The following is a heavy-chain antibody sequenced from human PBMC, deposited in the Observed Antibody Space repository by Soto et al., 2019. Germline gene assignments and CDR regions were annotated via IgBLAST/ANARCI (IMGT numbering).Heavy chain of an antibody. V-gene: IGHV3-21*01. CDR2: ISSSSSYI. CDR1: GLTFSSYS. Sequence: PGGSLRLSCAASGLTFSSYSMNWVRQAPGKGLEWVSSISSSSSYIYYADSVKGRFTISRDNAKNSLYLQMNSLRAEDTAVYYCAREYYDFWSGYTTTYYYYMDVWGKGTTVTVSS. D-gene: IGHD3-3*01. CDR3: AREYYDFWSGYTTTYYYYMDV. J-gene: IGHJ6*03.